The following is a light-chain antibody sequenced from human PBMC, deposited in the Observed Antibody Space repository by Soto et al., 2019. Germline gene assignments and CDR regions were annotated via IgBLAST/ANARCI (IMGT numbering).Light chain of an antibody. J-gene: IGKJ1*01. V-gene: IGKV3-15*01. Sequence: EIVRTQSPATLSASPGERATLSCRASQSVSSNLAWYQQKPGQAPRLLIYGASTRATGIPARFSGSGSGTDFTLTVSSLEPEDFVVYYCQQRSDWPWTFGQGTKV. CDR3: QQRSDWPWT. CDR2: GAS. CDR1: QSVSSN.